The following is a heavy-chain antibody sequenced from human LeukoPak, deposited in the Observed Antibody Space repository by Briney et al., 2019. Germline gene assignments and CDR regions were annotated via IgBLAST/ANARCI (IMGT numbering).Heavy chain of an antibody. CDR2: ISGSGGST. CDR1: GFTFSSYA. J-gene: IGHJ4*02. V-gene: IGHV3-23*01. CDR3: AKAISSSWSFEGYFDY. Sequence: PGGSLRLSCAASGFTFSSYAMSWVRQAPGKGLEWVSAISGSGGSTYYADSVRGRFTTSRDNSKNTLYLQMNSLRAEDTAVYYCAKAISSSWSFEGYFDYWGQGTLVTVSS. D-gene: IGHD6-13*01.